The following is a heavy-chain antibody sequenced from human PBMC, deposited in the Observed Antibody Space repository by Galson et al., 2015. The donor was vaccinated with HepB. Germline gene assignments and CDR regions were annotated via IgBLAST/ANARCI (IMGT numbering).Heavy chain of an antibody. CDR1: GYTFSSYA. Sequence: SVKVSCKASGYTFSSYAMHWVRQAPGQRLEWMGWINAGNDNTKYSQKFQGRVTITRDTSASTAYMELSSLRSEDTAVYYCARDRTSPLIKAITYYFDYCGQGTLVTVSS. J-gene: IGHJ4*02. D-gene: IGHD3-10*01. CDR2: INAGNDNT. CDR3: ARDRTSPLIKAITYYFDY. V-gene: IGHV1-3*01.